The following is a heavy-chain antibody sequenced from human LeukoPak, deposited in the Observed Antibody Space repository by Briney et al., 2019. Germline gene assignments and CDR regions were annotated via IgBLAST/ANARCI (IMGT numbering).Heavy chain of an antibody. D-gene: IGHD1-26*01. V-gene: IGHV3-43*02. Sequence: AGGSLRLSCAASGFTFDDYAMHWVRQGPGKSLEWVSLINENGDIAYYGDSVRGRFTVSRDNAKNSLYLQTNSLTTEDTALYYCAKARWEPNFDYWGQGTLVTVSS. CDR3: AKARWEPNFDY. CDR2: INENGDIA. J-gene: IGHJ4*02. CDR1: GFTFDDYA.